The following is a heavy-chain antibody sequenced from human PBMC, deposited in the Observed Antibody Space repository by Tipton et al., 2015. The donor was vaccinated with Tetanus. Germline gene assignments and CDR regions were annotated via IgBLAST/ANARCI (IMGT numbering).Heavy chain of an antibody. V-gene: IGHV4-34*01. J-gene: IGHJ4*02. D-gene: IGHD3-10*01. CDR3: ARGGTMVHGVILQDHFYY. CDR1: GGSLSDYY. CDR2: INEGGST. Sequence: TLSLTCAVSGGSLSDYYWSWIRQSPGKGLEWIGEINEGGSTNYNPSLKSRATISVDRSKNQFSLKLSSVTAADTAVYFCARGGTMVHGVILQDHFYYWGQGTLVTVSS.